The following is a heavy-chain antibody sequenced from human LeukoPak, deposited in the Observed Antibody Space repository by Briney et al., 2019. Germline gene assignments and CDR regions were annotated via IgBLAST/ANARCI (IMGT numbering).Heavy chain of an antibody. J-gene: IGHJ5*02. D-gene: IGHD6-13*01. Sequence: PGGSLRLSCAASGFTSGIYAVSWVRQAPGKGLEWVSAFSGGGDSYYADSAKGRFTISRDNSKKILYLQMNSLRAEDTAVYYCARAIYRRAAQNWFDPWGQGTLVTVSS. CDR3: ARAIYRRAAQNWFDP. V-gene: IGHV3-23*01. CDR1: GFTSGIYA. CDR2: FSGGGDS.